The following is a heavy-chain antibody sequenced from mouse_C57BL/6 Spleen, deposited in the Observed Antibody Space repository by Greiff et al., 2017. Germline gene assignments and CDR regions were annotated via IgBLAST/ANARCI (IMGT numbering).Heavy chain of an antibody. CDR1: GYTFTSYW. D-gene: IGHD1-1*01. CDR2: IHPNSGST. Sequence: QVQLKQPGAELVKPGASVKLSCKASGYTFTSYWMHWVKQRPGQGLEWIGMIHPNSGSTNYNEKFKSKATLTVDKSSSTAYMQLSSLTSEDSAVYYCGGSSPYYAMDYWGQGTSVTVSS. V-gene: IGHV1-64*01. CDR3: GGSSPYYAMDY. J-gene: IGHJ4*01.